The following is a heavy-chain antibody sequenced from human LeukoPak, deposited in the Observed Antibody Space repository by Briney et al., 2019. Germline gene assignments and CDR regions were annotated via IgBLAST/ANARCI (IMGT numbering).Heavy chain of an antibody. CDR2: ISSSSSYI. V-gene: IGHV3-21*01. J-gene: IGHJ3*02. Sequence: PGGSLRLSCAASGFTFSSYSMNWVRQAPGKGLEWVSSISSSSSYIYYADSVKGRFTISRDNAKNSLYLQMNSLRAGDTAVYYCARDRHGAFDIWGQGTMVTVSS. CDR3: ARDRHGAFDI. CDR1: GFTFSSYS.